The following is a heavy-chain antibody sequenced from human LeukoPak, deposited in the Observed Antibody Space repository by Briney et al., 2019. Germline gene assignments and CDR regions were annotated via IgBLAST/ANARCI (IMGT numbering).Heavy chain of an antibody. V-gene: IGHV3-7*01. CDR2: IKQDGSEK. J-gene: IGHJ4*02. CDR1: GFTFSSYE. CDR3: ARRGSGYDLVGYFDY. D-gene: IGHD5-12*01. Sequence: GGSLRLSCAASGFTFSSYEMSWVRQAPGKGLEWVANIKQDGSEKNYVDSVKGRFTISRDNAKNSLYLQMNSLRAEDTAVYYCARRGSGYDLVGYFDYWGQGTLVTVSS.